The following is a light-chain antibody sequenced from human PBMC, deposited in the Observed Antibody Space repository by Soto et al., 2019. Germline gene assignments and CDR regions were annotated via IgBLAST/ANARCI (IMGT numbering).Light chain of an antibody. J-gene: IGKJ1*01. CDR3: LQHNSYPWT. V-gene: IGKV1-27*01. Sequence: DIQMTQSPSSLSASVGDRVTITCRANQDISYYLAWYQQKQGKVPKLLIYGASTLQSGVPSRFSGSGSGTEFTLTISSLQPEDFATYYCLQHNSYPWTFGQGTKVDIK. CDR2: GAS. CDR1: QDISYY.